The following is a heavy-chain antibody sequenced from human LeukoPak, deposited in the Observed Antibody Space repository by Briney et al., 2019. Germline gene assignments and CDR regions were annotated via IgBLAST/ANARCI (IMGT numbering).Heavy chain of an antibody. CDR2: INGGGSPI. D-gene: IGHD3-22*01. V-gene: IGHV3-48*01. CDR1: GFTFSRHS. CDR3: ARGAHYNDGSGFPLHY. Sequence: GGSLRLSCVDSGFTFSRHSMNWVRQAPGKGLEWVSYINGGGSPIYYANSVRGRFTISRDNAKNSLYLQMNSLRAEDTAVYYCARGAHYNDGSGFPLHYWGQGTLITVSS. J-gene: IGHJ4*02.